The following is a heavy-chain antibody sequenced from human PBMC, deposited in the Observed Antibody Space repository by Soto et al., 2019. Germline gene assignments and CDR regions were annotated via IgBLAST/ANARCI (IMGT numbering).Heavy chain of an antibody. CDR1: VGSISSYD. Sequence: QVRLQESGPGLVNPSETLSLTCTVSVGSISSYDGSWIRQPPGKGLEGIGYLYNTGSTIYNPSFKSRVTISVDTSKNQFSLKLNYVTAADTAVYYCARDLWGYCGTDCYPLDVWGQGTTVTVSS. CDR3: ARDLWGYCGTDCYPLDV. CDR2: LYNTGST. D-gene: IGHD2-21*02. J-gene: IGHJ6*02. V-gene: IGHV4-59*01.